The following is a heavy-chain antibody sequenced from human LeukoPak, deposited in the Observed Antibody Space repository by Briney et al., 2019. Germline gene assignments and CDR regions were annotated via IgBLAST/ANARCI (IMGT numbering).Heavy chain of an antibody. V-gene: IGHV4-59*04. CDR1: GGSISSYY. J-gene: IGHJ3*02. CDR2: IYYSGST. Sequence: SETLSLTCTVSGGSISSYYWSWIRQPPGKGLEWIGYIYYSGSTYYNPSLKSRVTISVDTSKNQFSLKLSSVTAADTAVYYCARHGYYDILTGHDAFDIWGQGTMVTVSS. D-gene: IGHD3-9*01. CDR3: ARHGYYDILTGHDAFDI.